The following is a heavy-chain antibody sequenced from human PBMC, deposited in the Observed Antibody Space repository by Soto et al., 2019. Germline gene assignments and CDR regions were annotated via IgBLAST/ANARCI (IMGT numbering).Heavy chain of an antibody. CDR2: IIPILGIA. D-gene: IGHD4-17*01. CDR1: GGTFSSYT. J-gene: IGHJ4*02. Sequence: SVKVSCKASGGTFSSYTISWVRQAPGQGLEWMGRIIPILGIANYAQKFQGRVTITGDKSTSTAYMELSSLRSEDTAVYYCVADVGGYIYGFARHWGPGILVTVSS. V-gene: IGHV1-69*02. CDR3: VADVGGYIYGFARH.